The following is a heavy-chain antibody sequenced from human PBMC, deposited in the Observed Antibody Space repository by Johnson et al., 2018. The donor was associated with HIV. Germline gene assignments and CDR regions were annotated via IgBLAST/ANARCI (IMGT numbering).Heavy chain of an antibody. CDR1: GFIFSSYG. Sequence: VQLLEFGGGAAQSGRSLRLSCAASGFIFSSYGLHWAREAPGKGLECVAVIPYDGRKKYNPDSVKRPFTISRENSKNTLYLQMDSLRAEDTAVYYCARDFFLDDSSGYYHDAFDIWGQGTMVTVSS. J-gene: IGHJ3*02. V-gene: IGHV3-30*03. CDR2: IPYDGRKK. CDR3: ARDFFLDDSSGYYHDAFDI. D-gene: IGHD3-22*01.